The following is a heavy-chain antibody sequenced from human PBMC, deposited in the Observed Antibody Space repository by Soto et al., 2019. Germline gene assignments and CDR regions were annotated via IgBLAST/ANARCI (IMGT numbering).Heavy chain of an antibody. Sequence: EVQLVESGGGLVQPGGSLRLSCAASGFTFSRYWIHWVRQAPGKGLVWVSRIDSDGRNAIYADSVKGRFTISRDNAKNTLYLQMNSLRVEDTAVYYWARGGVYHGYDIWGQGTMVTVSS. J-gene: IGHJ3*02. V-gene: IGHV3-74*01. CDR2: IDSDGRNA. CDR1: GFTFSRYW. D-gene: IGHD2-8*02. CDR3: ARGGVYHGYDI.